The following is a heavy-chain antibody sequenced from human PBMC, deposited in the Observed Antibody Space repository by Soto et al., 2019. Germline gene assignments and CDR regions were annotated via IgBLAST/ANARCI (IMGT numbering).Heavy chain of an antibody. V-gene: IGHV3-30-3*01. CDR3: AVDSLADLDY. CDR2: ISYDGSDK. CDR1: GFTFSSKA. D-gene: IGHD3-3*01. J-gene: IGHJ4*02. Sequence: PGGFLRLSCAASGFTFSSKAMHWVRQAPGKGLEWVAVISYDGSDKYYADSMKGRFTISRDNSKNTLYLQMSSLRVEDTAVYYCAVDSLADLDYWGQGTLVTVSS.